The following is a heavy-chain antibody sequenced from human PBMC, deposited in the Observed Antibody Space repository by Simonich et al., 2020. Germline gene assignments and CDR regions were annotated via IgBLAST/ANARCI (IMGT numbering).Heavy chain of an antibody. V-gene: IGHV1-69*06. J-gene: IGHJ4*02. D-gene: IGHD3-10*01. Sequence: QVQLVQSGAEVKKPGSSVKVSCKASGGTFSSYALGWVRQAPGQGHEWVGGIIPIPGKANDAQKFQGRGTITADKSTSTAYMELSSLRSEDTAVYYCARTNTMRELDTMVRGVDYFDYWGQGTLVTVSS. CDR2: IIPIPGKA. CDR3: ARTNTMRELDTMVRGVDYFDY. CDR1: GGTFSSYA.